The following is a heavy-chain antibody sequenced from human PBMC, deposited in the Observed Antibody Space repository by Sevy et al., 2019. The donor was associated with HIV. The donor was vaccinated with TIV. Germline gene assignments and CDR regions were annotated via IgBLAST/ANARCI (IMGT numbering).Heavy chain of an antibody. CDR1: GFTFSYSG. J-gene: IGHJ4*02. CDR3: AKNTAAVGTGGFDY. CDR2: IQYDGRNT. V-gene: IGHV3-30*02. Sequence: GGSLRLSCTTSGFTFSYSGMHWVRQAPGKGLEWVTFIQYDGRNTHYADSVKGRFTISRDNSKNKLYLQMNSLRGDDTAVDYCAKNTAAVGTGGFDYWGQGALVTVSS. D-gene: IGHD6-13*01.